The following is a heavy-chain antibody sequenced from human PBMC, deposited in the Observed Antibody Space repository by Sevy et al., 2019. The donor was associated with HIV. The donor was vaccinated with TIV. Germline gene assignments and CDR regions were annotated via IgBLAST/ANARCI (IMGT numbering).Heavy chain of an antibody. J-gene: IGHJ4*02. CDR2: ISRTGGNT. V-gene: IGHV3-23*01. CDR1: GFRLGSYM. Sequence: GGSLRLSCAGSGFRLGSYMMNWVRQAPGRGLEWMSRISRTGGNTEYGDSAKGRFTISRDNSKNTVYLQMKDLRAEDTALYYCVKEGRDDFNPYLDFWGQGLLVTVSS. D-gene: IGHD3-10*01. CDR3: VKEGRDDFNPYLDF.